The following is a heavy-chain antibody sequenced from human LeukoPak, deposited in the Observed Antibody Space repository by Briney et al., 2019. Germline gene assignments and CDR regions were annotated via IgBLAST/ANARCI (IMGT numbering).Heavy chain of an antibody. CDR1: GGSISSSSYY. V-gene: IGHV4-39*07. CDR3: ARVVDGYPNGYYFDY. D-gene: IGHD5-24*01. CDR2: IYYSGST. J-gene: IGHJ4*02. Sequence: SETLSLTCTVSGGSISSSSYYWGWIRQPPGKGLEWIGSIYYSGSTNYNPSLKSRVTISVDTSKNQFSLKLSSVTAADTAVYYCARVVDGYPNGYYFDYWGQGTLVTVSS.